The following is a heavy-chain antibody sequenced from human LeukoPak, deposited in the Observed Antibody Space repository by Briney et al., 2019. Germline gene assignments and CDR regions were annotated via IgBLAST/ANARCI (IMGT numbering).Heavy chain of an antibody. CDR1: GYTFTGYY. V-gene: IGHV1-2*02. CDR3: ARGGWYSGYDLSAYFFDY. Sequence: ASVKVSCKASGYTFTGYYMHWVRQAPGQGLEWMGWINPNSGGTKYAQKFQGRVTMTRDTSISTAYMELSRLRSDDTAVYYCARGGWYSGYDLSAYFFDYWGQGTLVTVSS. J-gene: IGHJ4*02. D-gene: IGHD5-12*01. CDR2: INPNSGGT.